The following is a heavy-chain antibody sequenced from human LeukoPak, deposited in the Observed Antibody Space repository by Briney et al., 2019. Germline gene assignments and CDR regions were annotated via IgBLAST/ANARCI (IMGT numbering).Heavy chain of an antibody. Sequence: SETLSLTCTVPGGSINSFYWNWLRQPPGKGLEWIGYIYYSGTTNYNPSLKSRVTMSIDPSKNQFSLNLKSVTAADTAVYYCARGGIVEAVDGFDIWGQGTRVIVFS. V-gene: IGHV4-59*01. CDR3: ARGGIVEAVDGFDI. CDR2: IYYSGTT. CDR1: GGSINSFY. J-gene: IGHJ3*02. D-gene: IGHD1-26*01.